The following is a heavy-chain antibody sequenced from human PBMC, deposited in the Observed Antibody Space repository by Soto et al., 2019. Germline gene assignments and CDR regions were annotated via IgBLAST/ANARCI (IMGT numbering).Heavy chain of an antibody. CDR2: IIPIFGTA. V-gene: IGHV1-69*12. Sequence: QVQLVQSGAEVKKPGSSVKVSCKASGGTFSSYAISWVRQAPGQGLEWMGGIIPIFGTANYAQKFQGRVTISGEESKSTGYLELKSLGSWDTAVYYCARDLHWISNSCYAGSWGGNDVWGPGAKVTVSS. CDR3: ARDLHWISNSCYAGSWGGNDV. J-gene: IGHJ6*01. CDR1: GGTFSSYA. D-gene: IGHD2-2*01.